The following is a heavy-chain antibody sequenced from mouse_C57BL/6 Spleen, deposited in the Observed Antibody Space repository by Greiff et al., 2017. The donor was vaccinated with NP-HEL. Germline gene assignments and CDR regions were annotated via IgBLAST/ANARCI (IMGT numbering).Heavy chain of an antibody. CDR3: ARPGYYYGSSWYFDV. D-gene: IGHD1-1*01. Sequence: EVQLQQSGPELVKPGASVKISCKASGYTFTDYYMNWVKQSHGKSLEWIGDINPNNGGTSYNQKFKGKATLTVDKSSSTAYMELRSLTSEDSAVYYCARPGYYYGSSWYFDVWGTGTTVTVSS. CDR1: GYTFTDYY. J-gene: IGHJ1*03. CDR2: INPNNGGT. V-gene: IGHV1-26*01.